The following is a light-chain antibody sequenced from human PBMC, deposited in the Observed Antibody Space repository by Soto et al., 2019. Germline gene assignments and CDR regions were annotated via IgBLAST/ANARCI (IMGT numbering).Light chain of an antibody. CDR3: QQTYTPPFT. CDR1: QTITFY. Sequence: DIQMTQSPSSLSASVGDTVAITCRASQTITFYLNWYQQELGKPPKLLIYGANTLQGGVPSRFSAGGSGTDFTLTINNLQPEDFATYYCQQTYTPPFTFGQGTKLQIK. CDR2: GAN. J-gene: IGKJ2*01. V-gene: IGKV1-39*01.